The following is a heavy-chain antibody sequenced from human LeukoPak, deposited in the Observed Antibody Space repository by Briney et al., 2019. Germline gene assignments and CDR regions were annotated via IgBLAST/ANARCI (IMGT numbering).Heavy chain of an antibody. D-gene: IGHD3-3*01. CDR3: ARETPGGEWLLFDY. CDR1: GFTFSSYW. J-gene: IGHJ4*02. CDR2: IKQDGTEK. Sequence: GGSLRLSCAGSGFTFSSYWMTWVRQAPGKGLVWVANIKQDGTEKYYVDSVKGRFTISRDNAKNSLYLQMNSLRAEDTAVYYCARETPGGEWLLFDYWGQGTLVTVSS. V-gene: IGHV3-7*01.